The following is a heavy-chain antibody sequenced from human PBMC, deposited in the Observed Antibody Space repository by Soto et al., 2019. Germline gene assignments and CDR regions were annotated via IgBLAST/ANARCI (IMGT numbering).Heavy chain of an antibody. CDR2: IYWDDDK. J-gene: IGHJ5*02. CDR1: GFSLSTSGVG. CDR3: AHRRVECIGSDCYDWFAP. Sequence: QITLKESGPTLVKPTQTLTLTCTFSGFSLSTSGVGVGWIRQPPGKALEWLALIYWDDDKRYSPSLKSRLTITKDPSKNQVVLTMTNMDPVDTATYYCAHRRVECIGSDCYDWFAPWGQGTLVTVSS. D-gene: IGHD2-21*02. V-gene: IGHV2-5*02.